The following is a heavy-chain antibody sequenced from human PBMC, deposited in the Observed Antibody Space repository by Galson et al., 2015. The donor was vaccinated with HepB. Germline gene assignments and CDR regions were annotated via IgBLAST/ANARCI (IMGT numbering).Heavy chain of an antibody. Sequence: SCAASGVTFSTFAMSWVRQAPGQGLEWMGGIIAIFGTANYADYVQGRVTITADESTSTAYMEMSSLRSEDTAVYYCARGQYYDTVTGTLLRYYFDYWGQGTLVTVSS. CDR3: ARGQYYDTVTGTLLRYYFDY. CDR2: IIAIFGTA. D-gene: IGHD3-9*01. J-gene: IGHJ4*02. CDR1: GVTFSTFA. V-gene: IGHV1-69*01.